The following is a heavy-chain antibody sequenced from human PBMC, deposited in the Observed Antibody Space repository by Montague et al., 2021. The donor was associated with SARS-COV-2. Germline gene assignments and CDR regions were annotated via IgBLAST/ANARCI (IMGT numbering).Heavy chain of an antibody. CDR3: ARLKRYFDSNGSPSAFDF. D-gene: IGHD3-22*01. V-gene: IGHV4-39*02. CDR1: GGSITNNIDY. Sequence: SETLSLTCTVSGGSITNNIDYWAWIRQPPGKGLEWIGSIYYTGNTYYNPSLKGRVTISVVTSKNHFTLKLSSVTAAETAVYYCARLKRYFDSNGSPSAFDFWGQGTKVTVSS. CDR2: IYYTGNT. J-gene: IGHJ3*01.